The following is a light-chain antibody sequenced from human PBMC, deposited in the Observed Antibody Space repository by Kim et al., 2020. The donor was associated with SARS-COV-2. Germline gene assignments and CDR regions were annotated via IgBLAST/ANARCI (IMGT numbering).Light chain of an antibody. CDR1: KLGDKY. Sequence: VSPGQTARITCSGDKLGDKYACWYQQKPGQSPVLVIYQDSKRTPGIPERFSGSNSGNTATLTISGTQAMDEADYYCQAWDSSTVVFGGGTQLTVL. J-gene: IGLJ2*01. CDR3: QAWDSSTVV. CDR2: QDS. V-gene: IGLV3-1*01.